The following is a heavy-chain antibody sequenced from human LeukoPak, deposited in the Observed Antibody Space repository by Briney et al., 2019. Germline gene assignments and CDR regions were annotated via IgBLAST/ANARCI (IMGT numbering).Heavy chain of an antibody. CDR2: VYYSGST. J-gene: IGHJ4*02. CDR3: ASRFDSSGYLDY. D-gene: IGHD3-22*01. CDR1: GGSISGYY. V-gene: IGHV4-59*08. Sequence: PSETLSLTCTASGGSISGYYWSWIRQPPGKGLEWIGYVYYSGSTNYNPSLKSRVSILVDTSKNQFSLKLSSVTAADTAVYYCASRFDSSGYLDYWGQGTLVTVSS.